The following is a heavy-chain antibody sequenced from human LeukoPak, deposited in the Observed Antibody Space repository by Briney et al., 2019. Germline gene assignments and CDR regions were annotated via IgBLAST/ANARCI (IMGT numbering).Heavy chain of an antibody. J-gene: IGHJ4*02. CDR1: GGSFSGYY. CDR2: INHSGST. Sequence: SETLSLTCAVYGGSFSGYYWSWIRQPPGKGLEWIGEINHSGSTNYNPSLKSRVTISVDTSKNQFSLKLSSVTAADTAVYCCARGTVAAFWGQGTLVTVSS. D-gene: IGHD4-23*01. V-gene: IGHV4-34*01. CDR3: ARGTVAAF.